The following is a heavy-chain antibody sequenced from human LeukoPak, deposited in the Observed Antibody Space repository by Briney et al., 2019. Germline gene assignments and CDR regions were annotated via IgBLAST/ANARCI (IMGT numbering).Heavy chain of an antibody. CDR1: GGSISSSSYY. J-gene: IGHJ4*02. CDR2: IYYSGST. V-gene: IGHV4-39*06. Sequence: PSETLSLTCTVSGGSISSSSYYWGWIRQPPGKGLEWIGSIYYSGSTYYNPSLKSRVTISVDTSKNQFPLQLNSVTPEDTAVYYCARETMITGTTRDWGQGTLVTVSS. CDR3: ARETMITGTTRD. D-gene: IGHD1-1*01.